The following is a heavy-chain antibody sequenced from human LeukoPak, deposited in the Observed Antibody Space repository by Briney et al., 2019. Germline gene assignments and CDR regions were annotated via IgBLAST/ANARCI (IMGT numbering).Heavy chain of an antibody. CDR3: ARRWYYDYYYGMDV. D-gene: IGHD2-15*01. CDR1: GGSISSGGYY. CDR2: IYYSGST. J-gene: IGHJ6*02. Sequence: PSQTLSLTCTVSGGSISSGGYYWSWIRQHPGKGLEWIGYIYYSGSTYYNPSLKSRVTISVDTSKNQFSLKLSPVTAADTAVYYCARRWYYDYYYGMDVWGQGTTVTVSS. V-gene: IGHV4-31*03.